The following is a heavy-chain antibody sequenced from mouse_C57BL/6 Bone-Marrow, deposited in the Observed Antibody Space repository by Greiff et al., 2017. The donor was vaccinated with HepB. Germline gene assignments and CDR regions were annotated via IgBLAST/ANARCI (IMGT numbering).Heavy chain of an antibody. Sequence: QVTLKESGPGILQSSQTLSLTCSFSGFSLSTSGMGVSWIRQPSGKGLEWLAHIYWDDDKRYNPSLKRRLTISKDTSRNQVFLKITSVDTADTATDDCARRGIYYDYGWDYYAMDYWGQGTSVTVSS. CDR1: GFSLSTSGMG. D-gene: IGHD2-4*01. J-gene: IGHJ4*01. CDR3: ARRGIYYDYGWDYYAMDY. CDR2: IYWDDDK. V-gene: IGHV8-12*01.